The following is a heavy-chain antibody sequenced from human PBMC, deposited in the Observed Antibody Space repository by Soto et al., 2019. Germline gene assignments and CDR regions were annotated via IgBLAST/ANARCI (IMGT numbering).Heavy chain of an antibody. CDR3: ARGSCSTTSCYDLNWFDP. Sequence: SETLSLTCTVSGFSISSGFYWAWIRQSPVKGLEWIGRIYYSGNTHYNPSLKSRVTISVDTSKNQFSLKLSSVTAADTAVYYCARGSCSTTSCYDLNWFDPGGQGTLVTVSS. V-gene: IGHV4-38-2*02. D-gene: IGHD2-2*01. CDR1: GFSISSGFY. J-gene: IGHJ5*02. CDR2: IYYSGNT.